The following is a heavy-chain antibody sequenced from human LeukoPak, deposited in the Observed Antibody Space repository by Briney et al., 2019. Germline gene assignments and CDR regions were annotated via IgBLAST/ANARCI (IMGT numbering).Heavy chain of an antibody. CDR2: IYTSGST. J-gene: IGHJ3*02. D-gene: IGHD1-26*01. V-gene: IGHV4-61*02. Sequence: RIYTSGSTNYNPSLKSRVTISVDTSKNQFSLKLSSVTAADTAVYYCAREAYSGSYHGAFDIWGQGTMVTVSS. CDR3: AREAYSGSYHGAFDI.